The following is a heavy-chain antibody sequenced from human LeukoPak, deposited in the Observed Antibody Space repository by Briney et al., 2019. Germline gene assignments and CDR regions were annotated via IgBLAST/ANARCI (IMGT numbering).Heavy chain of an antibody. CDR1: GYTFTGYY. CDR2: INPNRGGT. CDR3: ARGTLYSGWSYYLDY. Sequence: ASVRVSCKASGYTFTGYYMHWVRQAPGQGLEWMGWINPNRGGTNYAQKFQGRVTMTRDTSISTAYMELSRLRSDDTAVYYCARGTLYSGWSYYLDYWGQGTLVTVSS. D-gene: IGHD6-19*01. J-gene: IGHJ4*02. V-gene: IGHV1-2*02.